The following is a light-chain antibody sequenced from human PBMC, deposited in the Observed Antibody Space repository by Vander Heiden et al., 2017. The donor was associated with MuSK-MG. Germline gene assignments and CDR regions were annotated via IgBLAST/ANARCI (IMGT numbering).Light chain of an antibody. CDR1: QGISSY. V-gene: IGKV1-8*01. J-gene: IGKJ2*01. CDR3: QQYNSYPDT. CDR2: AAS. Sequence: AIRMTQSSSPFPASTGDRVTIPCRASQGISSYLAWYQQEPGKAPKLLIYAASTLQRGVPSRYRGSGSGRDFTLTISCLQSEDFATYYCQQYNSYPDTFGQGTKLEIK.